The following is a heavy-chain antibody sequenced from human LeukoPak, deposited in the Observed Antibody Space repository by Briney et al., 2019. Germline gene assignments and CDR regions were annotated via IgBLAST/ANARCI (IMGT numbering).Heavy chain of an antibody. Sequence: GGSLRLYCAASGFTFSSYAMSWVRQAPGKAVVGVSSISVSGSTYYADSVKGRFTISRDNSKNTLHLQMNSLKTEDTAVYYCARARGAGPGGHFDYWGQGTLVTVSS. CDR2: ISVSGST. J-gene: IGHJ4*02. V-gene: IGHV3-23*01. D-gene: IGHD6-19*01. CDR3: ARARGAGPGGHFDY. CDR1: GFTFSSYA.